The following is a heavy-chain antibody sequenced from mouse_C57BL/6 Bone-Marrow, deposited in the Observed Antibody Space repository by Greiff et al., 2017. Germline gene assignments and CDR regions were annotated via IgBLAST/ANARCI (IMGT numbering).Heavy chain of an antibody. D-gene: IGHD1-1*01. CDR1: GYTFTSYG. Sequence: VQLVESGAELARPGASVKLSCKASGYTFTSYGISWVKQRTGQGLEWIGEIYPRSGNTYYNEKFKGKATLTADKSSSTAYMELRSLTSEDSAVYFWARGIYYYGSSPYFDYWGQGTTLTVSS. CDR3: ARGIYYYGSSPYFDY. V-gene: IGHV1-81*01. CDR2: IYPRSGNT. J-gene: IGHJ2*01.